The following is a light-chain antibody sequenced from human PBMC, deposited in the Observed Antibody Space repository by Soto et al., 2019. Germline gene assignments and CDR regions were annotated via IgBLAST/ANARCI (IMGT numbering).Light chain of an antibody. J-gene: IGKJ4*01. CDR1: QSVSSNF. Sequence: EIVLTQSPGTLSLSPCERATLSSSASQSVSSNFLAWYQEKPGQAPRLLIYGASSRATGIPDRFSGSGSGTDFTLTISRLEPEDFAVYYCRQYGRSLGFAFGGGTKVDIK. V-gene: IGKV3-20*01. CDR3: RQYGRSLGFA. CDR2: GAS.